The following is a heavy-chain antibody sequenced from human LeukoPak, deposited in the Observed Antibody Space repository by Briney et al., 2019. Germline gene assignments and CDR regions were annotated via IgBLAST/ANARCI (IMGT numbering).Heavy chain of an antibody. CDR1: GFTFSSYG. CDR2: IWYDGSNK. J-gene: IGHJ4*02. V-gene: IGHV3-33*01. D-gene: IGHD3-22*01. Sequence: GRSLRLSCAASGFTFSSYGMHWVRQAPGKGLEWVAVIWYDGSNKYYADSVKGRFTISRDNSKNTLYLQMNSLRAEDTAVYYCARSSMIVPKPPDYWGQGTLVTVSS. CDR3: ARSSMIVPKPPDY.